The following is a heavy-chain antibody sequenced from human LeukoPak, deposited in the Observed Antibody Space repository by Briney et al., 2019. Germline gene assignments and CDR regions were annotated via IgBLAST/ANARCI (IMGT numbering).Heavy chain of an antibody. D-gene: IGHD4-17*01. CDR1: GYTFTGYY. V-gene: IGHV1-2*04. J-gene: IGHJ4*02. Sequence: ASVKVSCKASGYTFTGYYMHWVRQAPGQGLEWMGWTNLNSGGTKYAQKFLGWVTMTRDTSISTAYMEVTRLRSDDTAVYYCARDSSTVTTPYFDYWGQGTPVTVPS. CDR3: ARDSSTVTTPYFDY. CDR2: TNLNSGGT.